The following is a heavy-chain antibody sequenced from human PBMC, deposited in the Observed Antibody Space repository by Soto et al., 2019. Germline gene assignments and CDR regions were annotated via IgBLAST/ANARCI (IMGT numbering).Heavy chain of an antibody. V-gene: IGHV2-5*02. D-gene: IGHD4-17*01. J-gene: IGHJ5*02. CDR3: AHRTTTGTCWFDP. CDR1: GFSLTTSGVG. Sequence: QLTLKESGPPLVKPTQTLTLTCTFSGFSLTTSGVGVGWIRQPPGKALEWLALIYWDDDKLYSPSLKSKLTVTKDTAKNQVVLTMTHMDPADTATYFCAHRTTTGTCWFDPWGQGTLVTVSS. CDR2: IYWDDDK.